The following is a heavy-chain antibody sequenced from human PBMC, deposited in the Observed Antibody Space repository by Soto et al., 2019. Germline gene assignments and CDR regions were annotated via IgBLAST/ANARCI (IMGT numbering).Heavy chain of an antibody. CDR1: GFTFSTYW. Sequence: EVQLLGSGGGLVQPGGSLRLSCVGSGFTFSTYWMNWVRQAPGKGLEWVANINPDGNVGTYVDSVRGRFTTSRDNAKNTLYLYMNNPRADDTVVYFCAGWGGHDYNHWGQGIMVTVSS. D-gene: IGHD4-4*01. CDR2: INPDGNVG. J-gene: IGHJ5*02. CDR3: AGWGGHDYNH. V-gene: IGHV3-7*03.